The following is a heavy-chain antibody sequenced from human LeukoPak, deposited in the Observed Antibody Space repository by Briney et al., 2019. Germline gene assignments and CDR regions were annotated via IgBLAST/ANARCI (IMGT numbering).Heavy chain of an antibody. CDR2: ISGSGGTT. CDR3: AKGEVPAGRGYYFDY. V-gene: IGHV3-23*01. Sequence: GGSLRLSCAASGLTFSSYAMGWVRQAPGKGLEWVSGISGSGGTTYYADSVKGRFTIPRDNSKNTLYLQMNSLRAEDTAVYYCAKGEVPAGRGYYFDYWGQGTLVTASS. J-gene: IGHJ4*02. CDR1: GLTFSSYA. D-gene: IGHD2-2*01.